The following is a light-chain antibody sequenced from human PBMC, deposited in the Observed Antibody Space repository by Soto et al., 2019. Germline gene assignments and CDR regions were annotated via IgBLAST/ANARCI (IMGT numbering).Light chain of an antibody. Sequence: QSVLTQPPSASGTPGQRVTISCSGSSSNIGNNNVHWYQKIPGTAPRLLIYLNNQRPSGVPDRFSGSKSGTSASLAISGLRSEDEADYYCAAWDDSLSGWVFGGGTKLTVL. CDR3: AAWDDSLSGWV. CDR2: LNN. CDR1: SSNIGNNN. J-gene: IGLJ3*02. V-gene: IGLV1-47*02.